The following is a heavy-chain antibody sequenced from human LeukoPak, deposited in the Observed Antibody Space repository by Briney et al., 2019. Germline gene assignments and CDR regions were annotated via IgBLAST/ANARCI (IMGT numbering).Heavy chain of an antibody. CDR1: GGSFSGYY. V-gene: IGHV4-34*01. Sequence: SETLSLTCAVYGGSFSGYYWSWIRQPPGKGLEWIGEINHSGSTNYNPSLKSRVTISVDTSKNQFSLKLSSVTAADTAVYYCARQFIAARWGSTEPTRTLDYWGQGTLVTVSS. CDR2: INHSGST. D-gene: IGHD6-6*01. J-gene: IGHJ4*02. CDR3: ARQFIAARWGSTEPTRTLDY.